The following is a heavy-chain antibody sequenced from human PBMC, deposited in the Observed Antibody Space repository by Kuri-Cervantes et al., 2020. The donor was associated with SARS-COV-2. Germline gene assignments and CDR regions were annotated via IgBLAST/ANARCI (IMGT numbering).Heavy chain of an antibody. CDR3: AGGRIWFGNAFDY. Sequence: SETLSLTCAVSGGSISSGGYSWSWIRQPPGKGLEWIGYIYHSGSTYYNPSLKSRVTISVDTSKNQFSLKLSSVTAADTAVYYCAGGRIWFGNAFDYWGQGTLVTVSS. CDR2: IYHSGST. V-gene: IGHV4-30-2*01. D-gene: IGHD3-10*01. CDR1: GGSISSGGYS. J-gene: IGHJ4*02.